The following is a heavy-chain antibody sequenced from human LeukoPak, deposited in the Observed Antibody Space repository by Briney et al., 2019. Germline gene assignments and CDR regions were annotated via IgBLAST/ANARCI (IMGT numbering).Heavy chain of an antibody. D-gene: IGHD6-13*01. CDR2: ISYDGSNN. CDR3: ASLSIAAPGTNWFDP. V-gene: IGHV3-30-3*01. CDR1: GFTFSSYA. J-gene: IGHJ5*02. Sequence: GRSLRLSCAASGFTFSSYAMHWVRQAPGKGLEWVALISYDGSNNYYADSVKGRFTISRDNSKNTLYLQMNSLRAEDTAVYYCASLSIAAPGTNWFDPWGQGTLVTVSP.